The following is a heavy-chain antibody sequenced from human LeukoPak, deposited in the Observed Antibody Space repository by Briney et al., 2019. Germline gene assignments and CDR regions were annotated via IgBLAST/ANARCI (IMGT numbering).Heavy chain of an antibody. D-gene: IGHD3-22*01. Sequence: GGSLRLSCAVSGITLSNYGMTWVREAPGQGLESVAGISDTGVRTNYADSVKGRFTISRDNPKNTLYLQMNSLRAEDTAVYFCAKRGVVIRVILVGFHKEAYYFDSWGQEALVTVSS. J-gene: IGHJ4*02. CDR1: GITLSNYG. V-gene: IGHV3-23*01. CDR2: ISDTGVRT. CDR3: AKRGVVIRVILVGFHKEAYYFDS.